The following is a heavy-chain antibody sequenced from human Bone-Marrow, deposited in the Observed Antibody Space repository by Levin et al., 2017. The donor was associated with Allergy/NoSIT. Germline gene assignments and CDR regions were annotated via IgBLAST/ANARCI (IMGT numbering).Heavy chain of an antibody. CDR2: IYYSGST. D-gene: IGHD5-12*01. V-gene: IGHV4-59*01. CDR1: GGSTSSYY. Sequence: SETLSLTCTVSGGSTSSYYWSWIRQTPGKGLEWIGYIYYSGSTKYNPSLKSRVTISVDTFKNQFSLKVNSVTAADTAVYYCARDRALVSGYAGRAFDPWGQGTLVTVSS. J-gene: IGHJ5*02. CDR3: ARDRALVSGYAGRAFDP.